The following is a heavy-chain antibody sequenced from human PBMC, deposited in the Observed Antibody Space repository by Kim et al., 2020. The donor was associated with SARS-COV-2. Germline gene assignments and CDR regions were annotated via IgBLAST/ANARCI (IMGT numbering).Heavy chain of an antibody. J-gene: IGHJ6*02. CDR1: GYTFTSYA. D-gene: IGHD3-10*01. CDR3: ARDGPPREGSYNGMDV. CDR2: INAGNGNT. V-gene: IGHV1-3*01. Sequence: ASVKVSCKASGYTFTSYAMHWVRQAPGQRLEWMGWINAGNGNTKYSQKFQGRVTITRDTSASTAYMELSSLRSEDMAVYYCARDGPPREGSYNGMDVWGQGTTVTVSS.